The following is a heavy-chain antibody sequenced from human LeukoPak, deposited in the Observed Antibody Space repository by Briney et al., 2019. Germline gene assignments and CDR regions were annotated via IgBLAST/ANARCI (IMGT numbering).Heavy chain of an antibody. J-gene: IGHJ1*01. D-gene: IGHD2-2*01. CDR2: INAGNGNT. V-gene: IGHV1-3*01. Sequence: ASVKVSCKASGYTFTSYAMHWVRQAPGQRLEWMGWINAGNGNTKYSQKFQGRVTIARDTSASTAYMELSSPRSEDTAVYYCARHSSTSLEYFQHWGQGTLVTVSS. CDR3: ARHSSTSLEYFQH. CDR1: GYTFTSYA.